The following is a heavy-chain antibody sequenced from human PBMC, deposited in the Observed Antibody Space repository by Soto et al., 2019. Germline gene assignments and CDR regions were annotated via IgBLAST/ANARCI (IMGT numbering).Heavy chain of an antibody. CDR1: GGSSSAYY. CDR2: ISHSGAT. Sequence: QVQIEQWGAGLLKPSETLSLTCAVYGGSSSAYYWSWIRQPPGKGLEWIGQISHSGATDYNPSHKSRVSISGDTYKNQFSLLLPSVTAADTAVYYCARQKNSWFYGMDVWGQGTTVTVSS. V-gene: IGHV4-34*02. CDR3: ARQKNSWFYGMDV. D-gene: IGHD3-10*01. J-gene: IGHJ6*02.